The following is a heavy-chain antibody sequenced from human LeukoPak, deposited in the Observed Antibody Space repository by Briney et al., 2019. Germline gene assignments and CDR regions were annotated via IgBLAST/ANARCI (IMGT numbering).Heavy chain of an antibody. CDR2: IKQDGSEK. CDR3: ARGADGVSSNSRGWFDP. V-gene: IGHV3-7*01. D-gene: IGHD2-15*01. J-gene: IGHJ5*02. Sequence: PGRSLRLSCAASGFTFSSYAMHWVRQAPGKGLEWVANIKQDGSEKYYVDSVKGRFTISRDNAKNSLYLQMNTLRAEDTAVYSCARGADGVSSNSRGWFDPWGQGTLVTVSS. CDR1: GFTFSSYA.